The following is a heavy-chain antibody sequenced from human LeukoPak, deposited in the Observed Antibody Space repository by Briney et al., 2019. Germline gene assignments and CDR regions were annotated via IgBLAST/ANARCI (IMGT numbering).Heavy chain of an antibody. Sequence: GGSLRLFCAASGFTFSSYSMNWVRQAPGKGLEWVSSISSSSSYIYYADSVKGRFTISRDNAKNSLYLQMNSLRAEDTAVYYCARDRDSGGYGAHDYWGQGTLVTVSS. D-gene: IGHD1-26*01. V-gene: IGHV3-21*01. CDR1: GFTFSSYS. J-gene: IGHJ4*02. CDR3: ARDRDSGGYGAHDY. CDR2: ISSSSSYI.